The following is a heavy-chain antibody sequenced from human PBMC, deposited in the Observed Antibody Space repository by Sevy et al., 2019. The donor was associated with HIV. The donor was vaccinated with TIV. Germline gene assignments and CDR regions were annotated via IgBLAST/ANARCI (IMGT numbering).Heavy chain of an antibody. CDR2: ISPDGIST. Sequence: GGCLRLSCAASRFTFSSDWMHWVRQAPGKGLVWISRISPDGISTSYADAVKDRFTISRDNAKNTLYLQMNSLRAEDTAVYYCARGGTGSGTYALNYYYAMDVWGQGTTVTVSS. CDR3: ARGGTGSGTYALNYYYAMDV. D-gene: IGHD1-26*01. J-gene: IGHJ6*02. V-gene: IGHV3-74*01. CDR1: RFTFSSDW.